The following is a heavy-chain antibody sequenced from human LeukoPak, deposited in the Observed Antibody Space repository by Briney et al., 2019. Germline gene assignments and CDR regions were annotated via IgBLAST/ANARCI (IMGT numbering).Heavy chain of an antibody. CDR1: GVSFSSSDW. Sequence: PSETLSLTCSVSGVSFSSSDWWTWVRQPPGKGLEWIGEIFYSGSTNYNPSLKSRVTISIDRSKNHFSLKLSSVTAADTAVYYWGRDFYPYGLDVGGKGTTAPVS. CDR2: IFYSGST. J-gene: IGHJ6*04. CDR3: GRDFYPYGLDV. D-gene: IGHD3-3*01. V-gene: IGHV4-4*02.